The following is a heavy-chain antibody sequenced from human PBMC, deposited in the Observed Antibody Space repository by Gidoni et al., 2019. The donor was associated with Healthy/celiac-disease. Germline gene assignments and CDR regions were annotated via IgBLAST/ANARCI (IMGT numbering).Heavy chain of an antibody. D-gene: IGHD2-2*01. CDR3: ARVWLKLSSSTSLYGMDV. CDR2: ISAYNGNT. Sequence: QVQLVQSGAAVKKPGASVKVSCKASGYTFTSYGISWVRQAPGQGLEWMGWISAYNGNTNYAQKLQGRVTMTTDTSTSTAYMELRSLRSDDTAVYYCARVWLKLSSSTSLYGMDVWGQGTTVTVSS. J-gene: IGHJ6*02. V-gene: IGHV1-18*01. CDR1: GYTFTSYG.